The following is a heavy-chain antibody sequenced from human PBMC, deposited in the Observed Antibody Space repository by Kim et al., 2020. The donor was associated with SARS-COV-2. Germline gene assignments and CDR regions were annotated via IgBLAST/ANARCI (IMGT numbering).Heavy chain of an antibody. CDR2: ISSSSYI. CDR3: ARVATIFGVFEVYYYYYM. CDR1: GFTFSSYS. J-gene: IGHJ6*03. V-gene: IGHV3-21*01. Sequence: GGSLRLSCAASGFTFSSYSMNWVRQAPGKGLEWVSSISSSSYIYYADSVKGRFTISRDNAKNSLYLQMNTLRAEDTAVYYCARVATIFGVFEVYYYYYM. D-gene: IGHD3-3*01.